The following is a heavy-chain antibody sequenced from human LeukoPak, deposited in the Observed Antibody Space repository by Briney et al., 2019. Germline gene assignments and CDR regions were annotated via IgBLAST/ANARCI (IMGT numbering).Heavy chain of an antibody. CDR1: GYTFTGYG. V-gene: IGHV1-18*01. CDR2: ISAYNGNT. Sequence: ASVKVSCKASGYTFTGYGISWVRQAPGQGLEWMGWISAYNGNTNYAQKLQGRVTMTTDTSTSTAYMELRSLRSDDTVVYYCARDSAGIAVAGYYYYYYMDVWGKGTTVTVSS. D-gene: IGHD6-19*01. CDR3: ARDSAGIAVAGYYYYYYMDV. J-gene: IGHJ6*03.